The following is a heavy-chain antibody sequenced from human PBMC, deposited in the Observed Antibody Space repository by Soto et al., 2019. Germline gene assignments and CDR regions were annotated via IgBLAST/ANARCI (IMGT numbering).Heavy chain of an antibody. CDR3: ARDIRYCSSTSCYSWFDP. V-gene: IGHV1-69*06. D-gene: IGHD2-2*01. CDR1: GGTFSSYA. Sequence: QVQLVQSGAEVKKPGSSVKVSCKASGGTFSSYAISWVRQAPGQGLEWIGGIIPIFGTANYAQKFQGRVTITADKSTSTAYMELSSLRSEDTAVYYCARDIRYCSSTSCYSWFDPWGQGTLVTVSS. CDR2: IIPIFGTA. J-gene: IGHJ5*02.